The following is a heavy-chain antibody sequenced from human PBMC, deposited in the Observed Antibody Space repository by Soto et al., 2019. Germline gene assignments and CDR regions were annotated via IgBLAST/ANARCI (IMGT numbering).Heavy chain of an antibody. CDR1: GFSFTTYV. Sequence: GGSLRLSCAASGFSFTTYVMHWVRQAPGKGLEWVAVISHDGSYKYYGDAVKGRFTTSRDTSKNAVYLEMNSLRPEDTAVYYCAKGPLAIVGTTLQRDAFNIWGQGTMVTVSS. V-gene: IGHV3-30*18. CDR3: AKGPLAIVGTTLQRDAFNI. J-gene: IGHJ3*02. D-gene: IGHD1-26*01. CDR2: ISHDGSYK.